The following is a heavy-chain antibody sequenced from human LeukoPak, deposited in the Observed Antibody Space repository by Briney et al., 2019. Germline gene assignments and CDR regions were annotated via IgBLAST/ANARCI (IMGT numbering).Heavy chain of an antibody. D-gene: IGHD6-13*01. CDR1: GYTFTSYG. Sequence: ASVKVSCKASGYTFTSYGISWVRQAPGQGLEWMGWISAYNGNTNYAQKLQGRVTMTTDTSTSTAYMELRSPRSDDTAVYYCASSHGIAAAGNAFDIWGQGTMVTVSS. J-gene: IGHJ3*02. CDR3: ASSHGIAAAGNAFDI. V-gene: IGHV1-18*01. CDR2: ISAYNGNT.